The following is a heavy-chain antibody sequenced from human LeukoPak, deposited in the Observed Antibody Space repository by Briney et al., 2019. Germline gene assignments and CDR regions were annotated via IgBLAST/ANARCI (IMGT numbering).Heavy chain of an antibody. D-gene: IGHD2-21*02. V-gene: IGHV4-39*01. Sequence: SETLSLTCTVSGGSLSSISSYWGWIRQPPGKGLEWIGRIYFSGSTRYNPSLESRVSISVDTSNNQFSLRLSSVTAADTAVYYCARHGPTAFFDYWGQGTPVTVSS. J-gene: IGHJ4*02. CDR1: GGSLSSISSY. CDR3: ARHGPTAFFDY. CDR2: IYFSGST.